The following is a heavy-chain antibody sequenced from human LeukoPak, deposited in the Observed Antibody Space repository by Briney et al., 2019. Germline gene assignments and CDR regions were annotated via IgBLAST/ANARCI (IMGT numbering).Heavy chain of an antibody. CDR2: SRNT. V-gene: IGHV4-39*01. J-gene: IGHJ4*02. D-gene: IGHD5-24*01. Sequence: SETLSLTCTVSGGSINSSSYYWGWIRQPPGKGLEWIGSSRNTYDNPSLKSRVTISVDTSKNQFSLKLNSVTAADTAVYYCARHRSKWLQSSFDYWGQGTLVTVSS. CDR1: GGSINSSSYY. CDR3: ARHRSKWLQSSFDY.